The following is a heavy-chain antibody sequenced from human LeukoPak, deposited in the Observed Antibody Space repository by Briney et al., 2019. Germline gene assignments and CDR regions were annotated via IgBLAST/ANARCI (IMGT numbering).Heavy chain of an antibody. V-gene: IGHV3-74*01. Sequence: PGGSLRLSCAASGFTFSSYWMHWVRQAPGKGLVWVSRINSDGSSTSYADSVKGRFTISRDNAKNTLYLQMNSLRAEDTAVYYCVALSYDSSGSQGNAFDIWGQGTMVTVSS. D-gene: IGHD3-22*01. CDR3: VALSYDSSGSQGNAFDI. CDR2: INSDGSST. CDR1: GFTFSSYW. J-gene: IGHJ3*02.